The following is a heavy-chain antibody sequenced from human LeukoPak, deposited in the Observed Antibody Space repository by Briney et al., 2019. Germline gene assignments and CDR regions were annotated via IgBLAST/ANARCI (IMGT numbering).Heavy chain of an antibody. V-gene: IGHV3-7*01. Sequence: GGSLRLSCAASGFTFSNYWMGWVRQAPGKGLEWVANIKQDGSEKRYVDPVKGRFTISRDNAKNSLYLQMNSLRAEDTAVYYCATGYCSSNYCPGAFDIWGQGTMVTVSS. CDR1: GFTFSNYW. J-gene: IGHJ3*02. CDR2: IKQDGSEK. CDR3: ATGYCSSNYCPGAFDI. D-gene: IGHD2-2*01.